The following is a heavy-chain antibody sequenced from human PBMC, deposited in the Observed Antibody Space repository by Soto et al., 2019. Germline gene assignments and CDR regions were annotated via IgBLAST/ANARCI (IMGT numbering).Heavy chain of an antibody. CDR1: GYTLTELS. CDR2: FDPEDGET. CDR3: ERDRRGVVIIPLYSFDY. V-gene: IGHV1-24*01. J-gene: IGHJ4*02. D-gene: IGHD3-3*01. Sequence: ASVKVSCKFSGYTLTELSMHWVRQAPGKGLEWMGGFDPEDGETIYAQKFQGRVTMTEDTSTDTAYMELSSLRSDDTAVYYCERDRRGVVIIPLYSFDYWGKGTLVNVSS.